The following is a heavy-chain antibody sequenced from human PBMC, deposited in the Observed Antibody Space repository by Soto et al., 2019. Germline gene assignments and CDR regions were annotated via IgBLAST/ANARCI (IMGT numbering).Heavy chain of an antibody. CDR3: ARDANWAIFGVVIIPYWFDP. D-gene: IGHD3-3*01. Sequence: SETLSLTCTVSGYSISSGYYWGWIRQPPGKGLEWIGSIYHSGSTYYNPSLKSRVTISVDTSKNQFSLKLGSVTAADTAVYYCARDANWAIFGVVIIPYWFDPWGQGTLVTVSS. V-gene: IGHV4-38-2*02. CDR1: GYSISSGYY. J-gene: IGHJ5*02. CDR2: IYHSGST.